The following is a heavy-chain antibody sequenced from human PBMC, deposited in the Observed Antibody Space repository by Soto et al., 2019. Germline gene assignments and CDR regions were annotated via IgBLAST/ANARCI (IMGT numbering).Heavy chain of an antibody. CDR3: AWMIFGRSRAPHFDT. V-gene: IGHV2-70*11. D-gene: IGHD3-3*01. J-gene: IGHJ4*02. Sequence: SGLRCEPTQTLTLTCTFSGFSLSASRVSISWIRQPPGKALEWLARIDWDDAKYFNTSLKTRLSVSKDTSKTQVVLTMTNVDPVDTGSYYCAWMIFGRSRAPHFDTCCQGTLVIVSP. CDR1: GFSLSASRVS. CDR2: IDWDDAK.